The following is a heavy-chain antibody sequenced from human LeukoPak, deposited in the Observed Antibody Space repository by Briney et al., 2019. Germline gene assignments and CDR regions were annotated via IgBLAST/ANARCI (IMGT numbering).Heavy chain of an antibody. CDR3: AKDVTAGTTTNFDY. D-gene: IGHD1-1*01. Sequence: GGSLRLSCAASGFPFSSYSMHWVRQAPGKGLEWVAVVLYDGSMKYYADSVKGRFTISRDNSKNTLYLQMNSLRAEDTAVYYCAKDVTAGTTTNFDYWGQGTLVTVSS. J-gene: IGHJ4*02. CDR2: VLYDGSMK. V-gene: IGHV3-30*04. CDR1: GFPFSSYS.